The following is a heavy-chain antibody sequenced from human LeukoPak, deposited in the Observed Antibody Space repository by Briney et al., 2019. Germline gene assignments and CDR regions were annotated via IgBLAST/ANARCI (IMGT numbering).Heavy chain of an antibody. D-gene: IGHD2-21*01. CDR1: GFTFRDYW. J-gene: IGHJ4*02. CDR2: IKQDGSEK. V-gene: IGHV3-7*01. Sequence: GGSLRLSCAASGFTFRDYWMSWVRQAPGKGLEWVADIKQDGSEKYYLDSVRGRFTISRDNAKNSLYLQMNSLRAEDTAVYYCASDGDGLIVHMDSWVQGTLVTVSS. CDR3: ASDGDGLIVHMDS.